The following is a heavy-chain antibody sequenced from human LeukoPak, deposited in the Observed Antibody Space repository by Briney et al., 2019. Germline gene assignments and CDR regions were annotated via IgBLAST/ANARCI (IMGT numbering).Heavy chain of an antibody. CDR2: ISYDGSNK. D-gene: IGHD5-24*01. Sequence: RSLRLSCAASGFTFSSYASHWVRQAAGKWLEWEAVISYDGSNKYYADSVKGRFTISRDNSTNTLYMQMSSLRAEDTAVYYCARERVEMATIDFFDYWGQGTLVTVSS. CDR1: GFTFSSYA. J-gene: IGHJ4*02. CDR3: ARERVEMATIDFFDY. V-gene: IGHV3-30*04.